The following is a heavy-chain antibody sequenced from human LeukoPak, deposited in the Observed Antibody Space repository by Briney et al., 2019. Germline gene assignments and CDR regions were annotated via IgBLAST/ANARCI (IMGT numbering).Heavy chain of an antibody. D-gene: IGHD5-12*01. J-gene: IGHJ4*02. CDR3: CAVVATIDTLYYFDY. CDR1: GGTFSSYA. CDR2: IIPIFGTA. Sequence: SVKVSCKASGGTFSSYAISWVLQAPGQGLEWMGRIIPIFGTANYAQKFQGRVTITTDESTSTAYMELSSLRSEDTAVYYCCAVVATIDTLYYFDYWGQGTLVTVSS. V-gene: IGHV1-69*05.